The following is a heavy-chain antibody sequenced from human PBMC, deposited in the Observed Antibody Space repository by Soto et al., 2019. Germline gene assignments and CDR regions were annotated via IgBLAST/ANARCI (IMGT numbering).Heavy chain of an antibody. CDR3: SSDRPCTAIGCFV. Sequence: QMQLVQSGPEVKKPGTSVKVSCRASGFDFISSGIQWVRQARGQGLEWIGWIVVYSGQTHYEQKFQDRVTITRDTSTGTAYIEMTSLSSEDTAVYYCSSDRPCTAIGCFVWGQGTTVTVS. CDR1: GFDFISSG. J-gene: IGHJ6*02. V-gene: IGHV1-58*02. CDR2: IVVYSGQT. D-gene: IGHD2-21*02.